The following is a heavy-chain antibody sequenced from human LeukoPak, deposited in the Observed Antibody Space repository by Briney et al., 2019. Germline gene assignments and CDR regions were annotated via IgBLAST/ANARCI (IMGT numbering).Heavy chain of an antibody. J-gene: IGHJ4*02. CDR3: ARTMVRGVTPFDY. CDR2: ISYDGSNK. V-gene: IGHV3-30*03. CDR1: GFTFSSYG. Sequence: GSLRLSCAASGFTFSSYGMHWVRQAPGKGLEWVAVISYDGSNKYYADSVKGRFTISRDNSKNTLYLQMNSLRAEDTAVYYCARTMVRGVTPFDYWGQGTLVTVSS. D-gene: IGHD3-10*01.